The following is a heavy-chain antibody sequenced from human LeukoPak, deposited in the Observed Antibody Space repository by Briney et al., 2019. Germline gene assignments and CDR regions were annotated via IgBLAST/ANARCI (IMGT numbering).Heavy chain of an antibody. CDR1: LDSTISNF. V-gene: IGHV4-4*02. Sequence: SETLSLTCTVSLDSTISNFWSWVRQPPGKGLEWIGEINRSGSPNYNPSLQSWVTISIDGSRNQIVLELSSVTAADTAVYYCAREILGGFNPGAYWGQGILVTVSS. CDR3: AREILGGFNPGAY. D-gene: IGHD1-14*01. J-gene: IGHJ4*02. CDR2: INRSGSP.